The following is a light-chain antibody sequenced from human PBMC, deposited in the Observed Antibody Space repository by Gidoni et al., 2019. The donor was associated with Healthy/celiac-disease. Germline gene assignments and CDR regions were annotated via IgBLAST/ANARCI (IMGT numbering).Light chain of an antibody. CDR1: QGISRY. CDR3: QQYYSYPPWT. J-gene: IGKJ1*01. CDR2: AAS. V-gene: IGKV1-8*01. Sequence: AIRMTQSPSSFSASTGDRVTITCRASQGISRYLAWYQQKPGKAHKLLIYAASTLQSGVPSRFSGSGSGTDFTLTISCLQSEDFATDYCQQYYSYPPWTFGQXTKVEIK.